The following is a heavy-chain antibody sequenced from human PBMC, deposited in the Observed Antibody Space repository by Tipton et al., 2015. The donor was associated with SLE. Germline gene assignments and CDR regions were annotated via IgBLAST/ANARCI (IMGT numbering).Heavy chain of an antibody. CDR1: GGSISSHY. J-gene: IGHJ4*02. V-gene: IGHV4-59*11. Sequence: TLSLTCTVSGGSISSHYWSWIRQPPGKGLEWIGYISYSETTKYNPSLKSRVTISVDTSKNQFSLKLRSVTAADTAVYYCAGAWQGYCSGGTCYVLDYLGQGTLVTVSS. CDR3: AGAWQGYCSGGTCYVLDY. CDR2: ISYSETT. D-gene: IGHD2-15*01.